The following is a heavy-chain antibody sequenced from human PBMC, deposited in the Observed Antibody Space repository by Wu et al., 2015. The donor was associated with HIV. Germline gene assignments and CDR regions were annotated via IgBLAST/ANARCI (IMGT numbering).Heavy chain of an antibody. V-gene: IGHV1-46*01. CDR3: ARDSAAGWGVGFDY. J-gene: IGHJ4*02. Sequence: QVQLVQSGAEVKKPGASVKVSCKASGYTFTSYYMHWVRQAPGQGLEWMGIINPSGGSTSYAQKFQGRVTMTRDTSTSTVYMELSSLRSEDTAVYYCARDSAAGWGVGFDYWGPGNAWSPSPQ. D-gene: IGHD6-13*01. CDR1: GYTFTSYY. CDR2: INPSGGST.